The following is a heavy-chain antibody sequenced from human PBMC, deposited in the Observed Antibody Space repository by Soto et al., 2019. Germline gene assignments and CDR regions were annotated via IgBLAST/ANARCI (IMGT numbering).Heavy chain of an antibody. CDR2: IWYDGSNK. CDR1: GFTFSSYG. V-gene: IGHV3-33*01. Sequence: GGSLRLSCAASGFTFSSYGMHWVRQAPGKGLEWVAVIWYDGSNKYYADSVKGRFTISRDNSKNTLYLQMNSLRAEDTAVYYCARDREIVVVPAALDYWGQGTLVTVSS. CDR3: ARDREIVVVPAALDY. J-gene: IGHJ4*02. D-gene: IGHD2-2*01.